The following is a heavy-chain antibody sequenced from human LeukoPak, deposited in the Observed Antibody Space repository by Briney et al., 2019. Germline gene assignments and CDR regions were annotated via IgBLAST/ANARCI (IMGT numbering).Heavy chain of an antibody. J-gene: IGHJ4*02. Sequence: GGSLRLSCAASGFTFSSYAMSWVRQAPGKGLEWVSAISGSGGSTYYADSVKGRFTTSRDNSKNTLYLQMNSLRAEDTAVYYCAKDLYAATVTTNLGYWGQGTLVTVSS. CDR3: AKDLYAATVTTNLGY. D-gene: IGHD4-17*01. V-gene: IGHV3-23*01. CDR2: ISGSGGST. CDR1: GFTFSSYA.